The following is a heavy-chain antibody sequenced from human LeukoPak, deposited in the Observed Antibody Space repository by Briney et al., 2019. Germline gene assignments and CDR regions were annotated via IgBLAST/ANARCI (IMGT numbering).Heavy chain of an antibody. CDR2: IFHSGST. Sequence: PSETLSLTCAVSGGSISISSSNWWSWVRQPPGKVLEWIGEIFHSGSTNYNPSLKSRVTISVDKSKNQFSLKLSSLTAADTAVYYCARDLHGGNSFTSDWYFDLWGRGTLVTVSS. CDR1: GGSISISSSNW. CDR3: ARDLHGGNSFTSDWYFDL. D-gene: IGHD4-23*01. V-gene: IGHV4-4*02. J-gene: IGHJ2*01.